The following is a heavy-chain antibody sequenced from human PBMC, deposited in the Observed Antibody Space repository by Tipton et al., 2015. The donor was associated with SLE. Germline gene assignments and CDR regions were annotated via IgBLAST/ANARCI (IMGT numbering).Heavy chain of an antibody. V-gene: IGHV3-64*01. D-gene: IGHD3-16*01. CDR1: GFTFSSHA. CDR3: ARGGAIGVYFDY. CDR2: VSSNGGST. J-gene: IGHJ4*02. Sequence: GSLRLSCAASGFTFSSHAMHWVRQAPGKGLEYVSAVSSNGGSTYYANSVKGRFTISRDNSKNTMYLQMGSLRPDDMAVYYCARGGAIGVYFDYWGQGTLVIVSS.